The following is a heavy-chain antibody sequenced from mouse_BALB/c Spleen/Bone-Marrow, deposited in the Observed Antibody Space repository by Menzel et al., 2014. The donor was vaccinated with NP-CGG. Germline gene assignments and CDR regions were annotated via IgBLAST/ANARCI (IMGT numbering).Heavy chain of an antibody. Sequence: VQLQQSGPSLVKPSQSLSLTCTVTGYSITSDYAWNWIRQFPGNKLEWMGYISYSGFTSYNPSLKSRISITRDTSKNQFFLQLNSVTTEDTATYYCSRDYRYDTWFSYWGQGTLVTVSA. V-gene: IGHV3-2*02. CDR3: SRDYRYDTWFSY. CDR2: ISYSGFT. CDR1: GYSITSDYA. J-gene: IGHJ3*01. D-gene: IGHD2-14*01.